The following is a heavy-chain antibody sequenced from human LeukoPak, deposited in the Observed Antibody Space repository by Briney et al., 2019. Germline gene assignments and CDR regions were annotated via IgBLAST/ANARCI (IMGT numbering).Heavy chain of an antibody. D-gene: IGHD6-13*01. CDR1: GFTFSSYG. V-gene: IGHV3-30*02. CDR2: IRYDGSNK. CDR3: AKDSRDSSSWYPSY. J-gene: IGHJ4*02. Sequence: GGSLRLSCAASGFTFSSYGMHWVRQAPGKGLEWVAFIRYDGSNKYYADSVKGRFTISRDNSKNTLYLQMNSLRAEDTAVYYCAKDSRDSSSWYPSYWGQGTLVTVSS.